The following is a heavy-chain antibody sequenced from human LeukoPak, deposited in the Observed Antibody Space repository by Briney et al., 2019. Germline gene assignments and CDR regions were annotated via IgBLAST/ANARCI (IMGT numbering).Heavy chain of an antibody. D-gene: IGHD2-2*01. J-gene: IGHJ5*02. CDR2: LSGGGGTT. V-gene: IGHV3-23*01. CDR3: AKSDCSSSTCSFRKWFDP. CDR1: GFNFNNYA. Sequence: PGGSLRLSCAASGFNFNNYAMNWVRQAPGKGLEWVSTLSGGGGTTYYADSVKGRFTISRDTSKHTLYLHMNSLRAEDTAIYYCAKSDCSSSTCSFRKWFDPWGQGTLVTVSS.